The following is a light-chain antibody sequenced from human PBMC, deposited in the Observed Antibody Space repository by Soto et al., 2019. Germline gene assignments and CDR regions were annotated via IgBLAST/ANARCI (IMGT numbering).Light chain of an antibody. CDR3: QHFDDSLT. V-gene: IGKV3-20*01. J-gene: IGKJ4*01. Sequence: EVVLTQSPGTLSLSPGESATLSCRASQSVDSSTLAWYQQKPGQAPRLLISGASKRATGTPDRFSGSGSGTDFTLTISRLEPEDFAVYYCQHFDDSLTFGGGTKVEIK. CDR2: GAS. CDR1: QSVDSST.